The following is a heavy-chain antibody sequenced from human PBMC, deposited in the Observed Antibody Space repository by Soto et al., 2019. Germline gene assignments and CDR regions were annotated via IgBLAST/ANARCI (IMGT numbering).Heavy chain of an antibody. D-gene: IGHD3-10*01. CDR1: GFTFSSYS. CDR2: IIISSSVI. J-gene: IGHJ6*03. CDR3: ARDPSYYGSGSYFRAYYYYYYMDV. V-gene: IGHV3-48*01. Sequence: GGSLRLSCAASGFTFSSYSMNWVRQAPGKGLERVSYIIISSSVIFYADSVKGRFTISRDNAKNSLYLQMNSLRAEDTAVYYCARDPSYYGSGSYFRAYYYYYYMDVWGKGTTVTVSS.